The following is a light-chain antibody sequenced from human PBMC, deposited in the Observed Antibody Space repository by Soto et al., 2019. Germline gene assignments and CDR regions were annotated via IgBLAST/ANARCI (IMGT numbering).Light chain of an antibody. J-gene: IGLJ3*02. V-gene: IGLV2-14*01. CDR2: EVT. Sequence: QSALTQPASVSGSPGQSIAISCTGTSSDVGGYNYVSWYQHHPGKAPKLMIYEVTNRPSGVSDRFSGSKSGNTASLTISGLQAEDERDYYCSSYTSSSTLAFGGGTKVTVL. CDR1: SSDVGGYNY. CDR3: SSYTSSSTLA.